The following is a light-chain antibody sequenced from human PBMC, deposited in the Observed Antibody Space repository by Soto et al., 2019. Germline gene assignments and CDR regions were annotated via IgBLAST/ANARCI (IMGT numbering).Light chain of an antibody. J-gene: IGLJ2*01. V-gene: IGLV2-14*01. Sequence: QSALTQPASVSGSPGQSITISCTGTSSDIGGYNYVSWYQQHPGKAPKFIIYDVSNRPSGVSNRFSASKSGNTASLTISGLQAEDEADYYCSSYSSSSTPVVFGGGTKVTVL. CDR2: DVS. CDR3: SSYSSSSTPVV. CDR1: SSDIGGYNY.